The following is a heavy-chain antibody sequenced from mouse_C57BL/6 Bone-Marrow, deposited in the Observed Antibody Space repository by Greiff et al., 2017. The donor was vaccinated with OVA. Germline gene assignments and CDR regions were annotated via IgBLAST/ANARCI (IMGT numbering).Heavy chain of an antibody. Sequence: EVQVVESGGGLVQPGESLKLSCESNEYEFPSHDMSWVRKTPEKRLELVAAINSDGGSTYYPDTLERRFIISRDNTKKTLYLQMSTLRSEDTALYYCASFDDGYSAWFAYWGQGTLVTVSA. CDR3: ASFDDGYSAWFAY. D-gene: IGHD2-3*01. CDR2: INSDGGST. CDR1: EYEFPSHD. J-gene: IGHJ3*01. V-gene: IGHV5-2*01.